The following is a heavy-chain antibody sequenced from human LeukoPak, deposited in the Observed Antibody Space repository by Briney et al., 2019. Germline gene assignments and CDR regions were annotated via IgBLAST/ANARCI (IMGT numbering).Heavy chain of an antibody. V-gene: IGHV3-21*01. D-gene: IGHD6-19*01. J-gene: IGHJ4*02. CDR2: ISSSSYI. CDR3: AREKAVAGLEGIDY. CDR1: GFTFSSYS. Sequence: GGSLRLSCAASGFTFSSYSGNWVRQAPGKGLEWVSSISSSSYIYYADSVKGRFTISRDNAKNSLYLQMNSLRAEDTAVYYCAREKAVAGLEGIDYWGQGALVTVSS.